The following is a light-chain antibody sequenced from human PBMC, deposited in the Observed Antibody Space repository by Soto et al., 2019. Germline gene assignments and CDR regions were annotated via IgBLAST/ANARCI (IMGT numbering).Light chain of an antibody. Sequence: IQMTQSPSSVSASVGDRVTVTCRASQDISGRLAWFQQKPGKGPKLLIYAASGLHSGVPARFSGRGSGTDFTLTISSLQPEDFATYYCQQSYGAPPTFGQGTKVDIK. V-gene: IGKV1-12*01. CDR1: QDISGR. CDR2: AAS. J-gene: IGKJ2*01. CDR3: QQSYGAPPT.